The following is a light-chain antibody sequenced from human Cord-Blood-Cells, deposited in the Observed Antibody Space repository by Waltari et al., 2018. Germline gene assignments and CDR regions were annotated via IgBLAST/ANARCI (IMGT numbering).Light chain of an antibody. CDR2: EGS. J-gene: IGLJ1*01. Sequence: QSALTQPASVSGSPGQSITISCTGTSSDVGSYNLVSWYQQHPGKAPKLMIYEGSKRPSGVSNLFSGSKSGNTASLTISGLQAGDEADYYCCSYAGSSTYVFGTGTKVTVL. CDR1: SSDVGSYNL. CDR3: CSYAGSSTYV. V-gene: IGLV2-23*01.